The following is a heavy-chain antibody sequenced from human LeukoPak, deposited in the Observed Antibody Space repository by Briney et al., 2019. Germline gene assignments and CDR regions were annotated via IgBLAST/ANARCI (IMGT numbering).Heavy chain of an antibody. J-gene: IGHJ3*02. CDR3: ARVAAAGTEGPGAFDI. D-gene: IGHD6-13*01. V-gene: IGHV4-38-2*02. Sequence: PSETLSLTCTVSGYSISSGYYWGWIRQPPGKGLEWIGSIYHSGSTYYNPSLKSRVTISVDTSKNQFSLKLSSVTAADTAVYYCARVAAAGTEGPGAFDIWGQGTMVTVSS. CDR1: GYSISSGYY. CDR2: IYHSGST.